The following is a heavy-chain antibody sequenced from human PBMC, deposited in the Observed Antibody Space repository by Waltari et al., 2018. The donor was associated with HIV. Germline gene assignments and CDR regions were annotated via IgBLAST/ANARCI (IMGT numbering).Heavy chain of an antibody. CDR3: AKDWGAVAGSYGMDV. D-gene: IGHD6-19*01. CDR1: GFTFDDYA. V-gene: IGHV3-9*01. CDR2: ISWQSGPI. J-gene: IGHJ6*02. Sequence: EVQLVESGGGLVQPGRSLRLSCATSGFTFDDYAMHWVRQAPGKGLSCVSVISWQSGPIAYAASVKGRFTISSDNAKNYLYLQMSSLRIEDTAFYYCAKDWGAVAGSYGMDVWGQGTTVTVSS.